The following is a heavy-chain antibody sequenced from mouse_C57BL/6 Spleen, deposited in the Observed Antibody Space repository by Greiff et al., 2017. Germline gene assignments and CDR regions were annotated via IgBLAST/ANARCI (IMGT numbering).Heavy chain of an antibody. CDR2: INYDGSST. Sequence: EVQLVESEGGLVQPGSSMKLSCTASGFTFSDYYMAWVRQVPEKGLEWVANINYDGSSTYYLDSLKSRFIISGDNAKNILYLQMSSLKSEDTATYYCARDVNWIDYWGQGTTLTVSS. J-gene: IGHJ2*01. CDR1: GFTFSDYY. V-gene: IGHV5-16*01. CDR3: ARDVNWIDY. D-gene: IGHD4-1*02.